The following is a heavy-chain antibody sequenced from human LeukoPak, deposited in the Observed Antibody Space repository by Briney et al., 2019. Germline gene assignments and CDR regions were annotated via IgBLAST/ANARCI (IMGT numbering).Heavy chain of an antibody. D-gene: IGHD2-15*01. CDR2: IYYSGST. J-gene: IGHJ2*01. V-gene: IGHV4-59*01. CDR3: ARTSDSVNWYFDF. Sequence: SETLSLTCTVSGGSLSSYYWTWIRRPPGKGLEWIGYIYYSGSTNYNPSLKSRLTISVDTSKNQFSLKLSSVTAADTAVYYCARTSDSVNWYFDFWGRGTLVTVSS. CDR1: GGSLSSYY.